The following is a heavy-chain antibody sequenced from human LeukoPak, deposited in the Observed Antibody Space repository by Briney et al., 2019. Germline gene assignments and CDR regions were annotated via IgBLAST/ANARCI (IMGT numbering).Heavy chain of an antibody. CDR2: IYSGGST. Sequence: GGSLRLSCAASGFTVSSNYMSWVRQAPGKGLEWVSVIYSGGSTYYADSVKGRFTISRDNSKNTLYLQMNSLRAEDTAVYYCARDRMATIGVYWGQGTLVTVPS. D-gene: IGHD5-24*01. CDR3: ARDRMATIGVY. V-gene: IGHV3-53*01. J-gene: IGHJ4*02. CDR1: GFTVSSNY.